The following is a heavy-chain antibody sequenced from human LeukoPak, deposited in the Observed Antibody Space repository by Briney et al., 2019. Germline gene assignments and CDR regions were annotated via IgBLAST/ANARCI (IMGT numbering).Heavy chain of an antibody. V-gene: IGHV1-46*01. Sequence: GASVKVSCKASGYTFTSYYMHWVRQAPGQGLEWMGIINPSGGSTSCAQRFQGRVTMTRDTSTSTVYMELSSLRSEDTAVYYCARDSRGAFDYWGQGTLVTVSS. CDR1: GYTFTSYY. J-gene: IGHJ4*02. D-gene: IGHD3-10*01. CDR2: INPSGGST. CDR3: ARDSRGAFDY.